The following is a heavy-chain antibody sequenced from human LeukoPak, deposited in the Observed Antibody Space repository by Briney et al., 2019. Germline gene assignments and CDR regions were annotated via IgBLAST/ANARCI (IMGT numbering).Heavy chain of an antibody. CDR1: GFTFSSYG. J-gene: IGHJ3*02. CDR3: ARDFNYDSSGNDASDI. CDR2: IWYDGSNK. V-gene: IGHV3-33*01. Sequence: GGSLRLSCAASGFTFSSYGMHWVRQAPGKGLEWVAVIWYDGSNKYYADSVKGRFTISRDNSKNTLYLQMNSLRAEDTAVYYCARDFNYDSSGNDASDIWGQGTMVTVSS. D-gene: IGHD3-22*01.